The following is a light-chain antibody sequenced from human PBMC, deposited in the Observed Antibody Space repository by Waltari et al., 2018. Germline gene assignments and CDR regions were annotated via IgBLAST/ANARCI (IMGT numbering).Light chain of an antibody. CDR2: DAS. V-gene: IGKV3-11*01. CDR1: QSVNSY. J-gene: IGKJ1*01. Sequence: EIVLTQSQATLSLSPGERATLSCRASQSVNSYLAWYQHKPGQAPRLLIYDASIRVTGIPARLSGSGSVTDFTLTISSLEPEDFAVYYCQQRNKWPWAFGQGTKVDIK. CDR3: QQRNKWPWA.